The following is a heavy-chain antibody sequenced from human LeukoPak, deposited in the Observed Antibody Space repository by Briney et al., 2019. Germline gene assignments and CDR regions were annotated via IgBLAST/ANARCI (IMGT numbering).Heavy chain of an antibody. CDR2: ISGSGTI. V-gene: IGHV4-4*07. CDR1: GGSIHSY. J-gene: IGHJ5*02. D-gene: IGHD3-10*01. CDR3: ARDSGTTGEVKFDP. Sequence: PSETLSLTCTVSGGSIHSYWSWIREPAGKGLEWIGRISGSGTITYNPALQSRLTISIDTSKNQFSLKLMSVTAADTAVYYCARDSGTTGEVKFDPWGQGTLVTVSS.